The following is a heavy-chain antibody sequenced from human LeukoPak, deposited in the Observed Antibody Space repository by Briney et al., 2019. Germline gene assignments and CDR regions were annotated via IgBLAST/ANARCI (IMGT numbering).Heavy chain of an antibody. CDR1: RFTFSSFA. D-gene: IGHD2-2*01. Sequence: GGSLRLSCAASRFTFSSFAMSWVRRAPGEGLEWVSAVSRGGNTFYADSVKGRFTISRDNCKNTEYLQMNSLRVEDTAVYYCAKGGYCSTTSCYKGDIDAFDFWGQGTMVTVSS. CDR2: VSRGGNT. J-gene: IGHJ3*01. V-gene: IGHV3-23*01. CDR3: AKGGYCSTTSCYKGDIDAFDF.